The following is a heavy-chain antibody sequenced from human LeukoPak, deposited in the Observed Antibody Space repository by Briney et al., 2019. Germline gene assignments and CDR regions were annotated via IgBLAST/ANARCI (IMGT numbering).Heavy chain of an antibody. V-gene: IGHV1-18*01. D-gene: IGHD3-16*01. CDR1: GYTFTSYG. CDR3: ARGTRGSPNYYFDY. J-gene: IGHJ4*02. Sequence: ASVKVSCKASGYTFTSYGISWVRQAPGQGLEWMGWISAYNGNTNYAQKLQGRVTMTTDTSTSTAYMGLRSLRSDDTAVYYCARGTRGSPNYYFDYWGQGTLVTVSS. CDR2: ISAYNGNT.